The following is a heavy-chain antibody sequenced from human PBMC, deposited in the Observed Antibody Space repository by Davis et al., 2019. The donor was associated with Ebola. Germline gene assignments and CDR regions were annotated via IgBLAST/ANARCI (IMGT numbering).Heavy chain of an antibody. Sequence: GESLKISCKGSGYSFTSYWIGWVRQMPGEGLEWMGIIYPADSDTRYSPSFQGQVTISADKSISTAYLQWDSLKASDSAMYYCARRPGYYDNSGHDVFDVWGQGTMVTVSS. CDR1: GYSFTSYW. CDR2: IYPADSDT. CDR3: ARRPGYYDNSGHDVFDV. V-gene: IGHV5-51*01. D-gene: IGHD3-22*01. J-gene: IGHJ3*01.